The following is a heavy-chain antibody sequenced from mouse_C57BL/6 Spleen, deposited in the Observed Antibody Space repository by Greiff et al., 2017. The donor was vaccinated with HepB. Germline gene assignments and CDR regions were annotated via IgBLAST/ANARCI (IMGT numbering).Heavy chain of an antibody. CDR2: IYPGDGDT. Sequence: QVQLQQSGPELVKPGASVKISCKASGYAFSSSWMNWVKQRPGKGLEWIGRIYPGDGDTNYNGKFKGKATLTADKSSSTAYLQLSSLTSEDSAVYFCARDHYGSSYDYFDYWGQGTTLTVSS. V-gene: IGHV1-82*01. J-gene: IGHJ2*01. CDR3: ARDHYGSSYDYFDY. D-gene: IGHD1-1*01. CDR1: GYAFSSSW.